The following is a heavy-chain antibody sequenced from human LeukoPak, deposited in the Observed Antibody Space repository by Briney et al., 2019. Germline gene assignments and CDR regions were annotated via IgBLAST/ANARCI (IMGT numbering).Heavy chain of an antibody. V-gene: IGHV3-23*01. Sequence: GGSLRLSCAASGFTVSSNYMSWVRQAPGKGLEWVSAISGSGGSTYYADSVKGRFTISRDNSKNTLYLQMNSLRAEDTAVYYCAKPGGQYQLLYYFDYWGQGTLVTVSS. D-gene: IGHD2-2*01. CDR2: ISGSGGST. CDR1: GFTVSSNY. J-gene: IGHJ4*02. CDR3: AKPGGQYQLLYYFDY.